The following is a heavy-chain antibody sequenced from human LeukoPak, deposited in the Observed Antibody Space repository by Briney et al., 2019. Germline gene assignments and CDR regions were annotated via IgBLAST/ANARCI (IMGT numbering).Heavy chain of an antibody. CDR2: ISYDGSEK. CDR1: GFTFSNFG. D-gene: IGHD2-15*01. V-gene: IGHV3-30*18. J-gene: IGHJ4*02. CDR3: AKDLRVSGNYFHY. Sequence: RSGGSLRLSCAASGFTFSNFGMHWVRQAPGKGLEWVSVISYDGSEKYFADSVKGRFTISRDNSKNTMYLQMNSLRPEDTAVYYCAKDLRVSGNYFHYWGQGTLVIVS.